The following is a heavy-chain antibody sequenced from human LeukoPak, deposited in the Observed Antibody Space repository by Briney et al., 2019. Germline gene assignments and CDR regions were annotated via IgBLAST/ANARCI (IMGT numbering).Heavy chain of an antibody. D-gene: IGHD3-3*01. CDR3: ARGPTYYDFWSVYYYYYYMDV. J-gene: IGHJ6*03. CDR1: GGSFSGYY. V-gene: IGHV4-34*01. CDR2: INHSGST. Sequence: SETLSLTCAVYGGSFSGYYWSWIRQPPGKGLEWIGEINHSGSTNYNPSLKSRVTISVDTSKNQFSLKLSSVTAADTAVYYCARGPTYYDFWSVYYYYYYMDVWGKGTTVTVSS.